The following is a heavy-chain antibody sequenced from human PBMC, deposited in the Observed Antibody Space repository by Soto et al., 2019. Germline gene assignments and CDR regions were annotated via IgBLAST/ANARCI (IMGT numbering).Heavy chain of an antibody. D-gene: IGHD2-15*01. J-gene: IGHJ3*02. CDR1: GFTFSNYG. V-gene: IGHV3-33*01. CDR2: ILSDGNNK. CDR3: ARTAGYCSGNNCYRGAFDI. Sequence: GGSLRLSCTASGFTFSNYGMHWARQAPGKGLEWVAAILSDGNNKYSADSVRGRFIISRDNAKKSLYLQMSSLRAEDTAVYYCARTAGYCSGNNCYRGAFDIWGQGTMVTVSS.